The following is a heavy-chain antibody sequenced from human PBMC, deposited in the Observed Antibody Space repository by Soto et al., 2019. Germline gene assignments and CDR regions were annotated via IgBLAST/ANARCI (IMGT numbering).Heavy chain of an antibody. CDR2: INAGNGNT. Sequence: ASVKVSCKASGYTFTSYAMHWVRQAPGQRLEWMGWINAGNGNTKYSQKFQGRVTITRDTSASTAYMELSSLRSEDAAVYYCARPPPEPMLQYSALDIWGQGTMVTVSS. CDR1: GYTFTSYA. CDR3: ARPPPEPMLQYSALDI. J-gene: IGHJ3*02. V-gene: IGHV1-3*01. D-gene: IGHD6-6*01.